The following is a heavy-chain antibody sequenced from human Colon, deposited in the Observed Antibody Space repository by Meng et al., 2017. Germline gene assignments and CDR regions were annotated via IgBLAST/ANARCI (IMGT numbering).Heavy chain of an antibody. Sequence: GGSLRLSCAVSGFTFSGFTFSNYWMFWVRQAPWKGLVWVARINSDGTNTGYADSVKGRFTISRDNAKHTLYLQMNSLRAEDTAVYYCVRDNVMDVWGQGTTVTVSS. V-gene: IGHV3-74*01. J-gene: IGHJ6*02. CDR1: GFTFSGFTFSNYW. CDR3: VRDNVMDV. CDR2: INSDGTNT.